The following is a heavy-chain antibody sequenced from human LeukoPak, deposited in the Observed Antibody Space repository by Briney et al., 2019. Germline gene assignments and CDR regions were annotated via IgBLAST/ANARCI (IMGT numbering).Heavy chain of an antibody. D-gene: IGHD6-13*01. CDR1: GDSISSYY. CDR3: ARHKQQLGRSSFDY. CDR2: IYYRGST. J-gene: IGHJ4*02. Sequence: SETLSPTCTVSGDSISSYYWSWIRQPPGKGLEWIGYIYYRGSTNYNPSLKSRVTISVDTSKNQFSLRLKSVTAADTAVYYCARHKQQLGRSSFDYWGQGTKVTVSS. V-gene: IGHV4-59*08.